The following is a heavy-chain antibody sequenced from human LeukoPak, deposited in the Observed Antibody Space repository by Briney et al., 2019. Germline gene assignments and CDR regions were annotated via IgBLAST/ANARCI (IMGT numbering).Heavy chain of an antibody. J-gene: IGHJ4*02. CDR2: ISYDGRDK. CDR3: AQPTTVLTSYYFDY. D-gene: IGHD4-23*01. V-gene: IGHV3-30*18. CDR1: GFTFSSYG. Sequence: GGSLRLSCAASGFTFSSYGMQWVRQAPGKGLEWVAIISYDGRDKFYEDSVKGRFTISRDNSKNTLYLQMNNLRAEDTAVYYCAQPTTVLTSYYFDYWGQGTLVTVSS.